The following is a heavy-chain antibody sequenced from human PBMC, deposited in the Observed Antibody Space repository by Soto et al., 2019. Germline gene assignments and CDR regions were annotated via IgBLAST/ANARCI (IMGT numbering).Heavy chain of an antibody. Sequence: SVKVSCKASGGTFSSYAISWVRQAPGQGLEWMGGIIPIFGTANYAQKFQGRVTITADESTSTAYMELSSLRSEDTAVYYCAVLGYSSGWYPSYYFDYWGQGTLVTVSS. CDR2: IIPIFGTA. D-gene: IGHD6-19*01. CDR1: GGTFSSYA. V-gene: IGHV1-69*13. CDR3: AVLGYSSGWYPSYYFDY. J-gene: IGHJ4*02.